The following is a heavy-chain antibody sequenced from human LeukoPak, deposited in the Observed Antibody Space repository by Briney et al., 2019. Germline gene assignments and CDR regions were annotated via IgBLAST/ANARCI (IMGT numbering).Heavy chain of an antibody. J-gene: IGHJ6*03. CDR3: ARTKPIVLMVYALDFYYMDV. D-gene: IGHD2-8*01. Sequence: GGSLRLSCAASGFTFSSYAMSWVRQAPGKGLEWVSYISSRSSTIYYADSVKGRFTISRDNAKNSLYLQMNSLRAEDTAVYYCARTKPIVLMVYALDFYYMDVWGKGTTVTVSS. CDR1: GFTFSSYA. V-gene: IGHV3-48*01. CDR2: ISSRSSTI.